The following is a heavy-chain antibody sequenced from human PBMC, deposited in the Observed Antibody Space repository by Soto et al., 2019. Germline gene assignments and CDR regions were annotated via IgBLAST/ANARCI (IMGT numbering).Heavy chain of an antibody. Sequence: QLQLQESGPGLVKPSETLSLTCTVSGGSISSSSYYWGWIRQPPGKGLEWIGSIYYSGSTYYNPSLKSRVTISVDTSKNQFSLKLSSVTAADTAVYYCARLHIVVVTGWFDPWGQGTLVTVSS. CDR3: ARLHIVVVTGWFDP. CDR2: IYYSGST. J-gene: IGHJ5*02. V-gene: IGHV4-39*01. CDR1: GGSISSSSYY. D-gene: IGHD2-21*02.